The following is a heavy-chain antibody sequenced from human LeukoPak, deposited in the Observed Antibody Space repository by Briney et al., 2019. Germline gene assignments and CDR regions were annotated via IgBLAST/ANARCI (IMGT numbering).Heavy chain of an antibody. CDR1: AFTFSSYW. CDR3: VRPYNYGDVFNY. CDR2: INSDGSST. J-gene: IGHJ4*02. D-gene: IGHD4-17*01. Sequence: GGSLRLSCAASAFTFSSYWMHWVRHAPGKGLMWVSRINSDGSSTSYADSVKGRFTISRDNAKNTLYLQMNSLRAEDTAVYHCVRPYNYGDVFNYWGQGTLVTVSS. V-gene: IGHV3-74*01.